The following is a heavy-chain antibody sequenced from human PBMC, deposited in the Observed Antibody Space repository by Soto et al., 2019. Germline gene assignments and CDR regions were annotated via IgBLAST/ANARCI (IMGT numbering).Heavy chain of an antibody. D-gene: IGHD6-19*01. CDR2: INHSGST. Sequence: SSETLSLTCAVYGGSFSGYYWSWIRQPPGKGLEWIGEINHSGSTNYNPSLKSRVTISVDTSKNQFSLKLSSVTAADTAVYYCARVDVGSGWRIDDYWGQGTLVTVSS. CDR3: ARVDVGSGWRIDDY. J-gene: IGHJ4*02. V-gene: IGHV4-34*01. CDR1: GGSFSGYY.